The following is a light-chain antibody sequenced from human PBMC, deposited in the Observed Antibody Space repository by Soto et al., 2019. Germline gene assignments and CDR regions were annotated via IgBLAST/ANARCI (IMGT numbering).Light chain of an antibody. Sequence: EIVLTQSPATLSVSPGERATLSCRASQSVSSNLAWYQQRPGQAPRLLIYGASNRATGIPGRFSGSGSGTDFTLTTTRLEPEDFAVYYCQRYGTSSLTFGGGTKVDIK. CDR3: QRYGTSSLT. CDR1: QSVSSN. V-gene: IGKV3-20*01. J-gene: IGKJ4*01. CDR2: GAS.